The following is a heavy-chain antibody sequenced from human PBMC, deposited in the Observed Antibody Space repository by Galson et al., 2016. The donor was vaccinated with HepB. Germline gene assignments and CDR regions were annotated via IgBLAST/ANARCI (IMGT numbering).Heavy chain of an antibody. CDR1: GFTFSRYD. Sequence: SLRLSCAASGFTFSRYDMHWVRQVPGRGLEWVSTIGTSGDTYYPDAVKGRFTISRANATNPLYFQMNNVTAGDTAEYYCVRGRGSSSSFEFLGWNLGLWGRGILVTVSS. CDR3: VRGRGSSSSFEFLGWNLGL. D-gene: IGHD6-6*01. J-gene: IGHJ2*01. V-gene: IGHV3-13*01. CDR2: IGTSGDT.